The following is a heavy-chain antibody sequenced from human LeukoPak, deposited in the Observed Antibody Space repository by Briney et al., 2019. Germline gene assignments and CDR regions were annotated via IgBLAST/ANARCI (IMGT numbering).Heavy chain of an antibody. D-gene: IGHD6-6*01. CDR2: IYHSGST. J-gene: IGHJ6*03. V-gene: IGHV4-34*01. CDR3: ARGLDSSSSVSLYYYYMDV. Sequence: PSETLSLTCAVYGGSFSGNYWSWLRQPPGKGLEWIGEIYHSGSTNYYPSLKSRVTISVDTSKSQFSLNLSSVTAADTAVYYCARGLDSSSSVSLYYYYMDVWGKGTTVTVSS. CDR1: GGSFSGNY.